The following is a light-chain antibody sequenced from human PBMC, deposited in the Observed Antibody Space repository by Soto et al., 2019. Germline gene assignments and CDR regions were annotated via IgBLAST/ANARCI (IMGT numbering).Light chain of an antibody. CDR2: DVS. J-gene: IGLJ2*01. Sequence: QSALTQPASVSGSPGQSITISCTGTSSDVRDYNYVSWYQQHPGKAPKLMIYDVSYRPSGISDRSSGSKSGNTASLTISGLQAEDEADYYCSSYTSSSTVVFGGGTQLTVL. CDR1: SSDVRDYNY. CDR3: SSYTSSSTVV. V-gene: IGLV2-14*01.